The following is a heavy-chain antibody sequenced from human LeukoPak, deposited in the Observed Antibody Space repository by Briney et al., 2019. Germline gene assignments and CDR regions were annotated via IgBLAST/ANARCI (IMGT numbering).Heavy chain of an antibody. J-gene: IGHJ6*04. CDR3: AGGLPAVAGTCYYGMDV. Sequence: SETLSLTCAVYGGSFSGYYWSWIRQPPGKGLEWIGEINHSGSTNYNPSLKSRVTISVDTSKNQFSLKLRSVTAADTAVYYCAGGLPAVAGTCYYGMDVWGKGTTVTVSS. V-gene: IGHV4-34*01. D-gene: IGHD6-19*01. CDR2: INHSGST. CDR1: GGSFSGYY.